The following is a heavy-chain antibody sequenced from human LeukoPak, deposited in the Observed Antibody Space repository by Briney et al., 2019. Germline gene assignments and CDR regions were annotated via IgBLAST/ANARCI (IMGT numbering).Heavy chain of an antibody. V-gene: IGHV4-39*01. Sequence: SETLSLTCAVSGGSVSTSNSYWGWIRRPPGKGLEWVGSIYYSGNTYYNPSLKSRVTISVDTSKNQFSLILTSVTAADTAVYYCARQTGAGLFILPGGQGTLVTVSS. J-gene: IGHJ4*02. CDR1: GGSVSTSNSY. CDR2: IYYSGNT. D-gene: IGHD3-3*01. CDR3: ARQTGAGLFILP.